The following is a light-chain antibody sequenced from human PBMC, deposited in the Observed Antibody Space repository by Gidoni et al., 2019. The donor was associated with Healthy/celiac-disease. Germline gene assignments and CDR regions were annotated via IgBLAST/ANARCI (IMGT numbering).Light chain of an antibody. CDR3: QQYNIFMYT. CDR1: QSISSW. V-gene: IGKV1-5*03. CDR2: KAS. Sequence: DIQMTQSPSPLSASVGDRVTITCRASQSISSWLAWYQQKPGKAPKLLIYKASSLESGVPSRFSGSGSGTEFTLTISSLQPDDFATYYCQQYNIFMYTFGQGTKLEIK. J-gene: IGKJ2*01.